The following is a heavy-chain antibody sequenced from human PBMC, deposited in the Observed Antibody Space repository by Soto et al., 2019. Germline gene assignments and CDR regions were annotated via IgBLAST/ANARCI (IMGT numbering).Heavy chain of an antibody. Sequence: PGGSLRLSCAASGFTFSGSAMHWVRQASGKGLEWVGRIRSKANSYATAYAASVKGRFTISRDDSKNTAYLQMNSLKTEDTAVYYCTRVTYYYDSSGYSRSYFDYWGQGTLVTVS. CDR2: IRSKANSYAT. CDR3: TRVTYYYDSSGYSRSYFDY. V-gene: IGHV3-73*01. CDR1: GFTFSGSA. D-gene: IGHD3-22*01. J-gene: IGHJ4*02.